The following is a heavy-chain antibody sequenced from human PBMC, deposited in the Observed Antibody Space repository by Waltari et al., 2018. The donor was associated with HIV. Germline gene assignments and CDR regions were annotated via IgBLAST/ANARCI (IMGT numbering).Heavy chain of an antibody. CDR2: IYGDGRT. V-gene: IGHV3-66*01. Sequence: RLVESGGDSVRPGGALSLSCTASGFSVGKNPMSWARQASGKGLEWVSTIYGDGRTVYADAVEGRFSTSRETSKNMVHLLMDSLRTEDSAVYYCVREVFYYEESGRPGWFDPWGQGTLVAVSS. CDR1: GFSVGKNP. D-gene: IGHD3-16*01. J-gene: IGHJ5*02. CDR3: VREVFYYEESGRPGWFDP.